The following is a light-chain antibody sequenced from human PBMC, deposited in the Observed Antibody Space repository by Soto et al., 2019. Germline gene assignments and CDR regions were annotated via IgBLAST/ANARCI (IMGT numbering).Light chain of an antibody. Sequence: EIVMTQSPATLSVSPGEGVTLSCRASQNINANSAWYQQRPGQAPRLLIYGASGRATGTPARFSGSGSGTEFALSISSLQSEDFGVYFCQQDTDWPRTFGVGTKVETK. CDR1: QNINAN. J-gene: IGKJ1*01. V-gene: IGKV3-15*01. CDR3: QQDTDWPRT. CDR2: GAS.